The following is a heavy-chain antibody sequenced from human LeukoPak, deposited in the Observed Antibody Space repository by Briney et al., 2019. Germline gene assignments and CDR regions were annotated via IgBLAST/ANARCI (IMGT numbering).Heavy chain of an antibody. CDR2: IIPILGIA. CDR1: GGTFSSYA. CDR3: ARFINDYGDYYFDY. J-gene: IGHJ4*02. D-gene: IGHD4-17*01. V-gene: IGHV1-69*04. Sequence: GGSLRLSCAASGGTFSSYAISWVRQAPGQGLEWMGRIIPILGIANYAQKFQGRVTITADKSTSTAYMELSSLRSEDTAVYYCARFINDYGDYYFDYWGQGTLVTVSS.